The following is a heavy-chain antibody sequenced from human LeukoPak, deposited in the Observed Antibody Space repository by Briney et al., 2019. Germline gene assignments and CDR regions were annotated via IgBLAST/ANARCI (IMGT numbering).Heavy chain of an antibody. D-gene: IGHD2/OR15-2a*01. CDR3: AKGILAAQLGAFDI. V-gene: IGHV3-21*04. Sequence: GGSLRLSCAASGFTFSSYTMNWVRQAPGKGLEWVSSISSSSTYINYADSVKGRFTISRDNAKNSLYLEMNSLRTEDMAWYYCAKGILAAQLGAFDIWGEGTMVTVSS. CDR1: GFTFSSYT. J-gene: IGHJ3*02. CDR2: ISSSSTYI.